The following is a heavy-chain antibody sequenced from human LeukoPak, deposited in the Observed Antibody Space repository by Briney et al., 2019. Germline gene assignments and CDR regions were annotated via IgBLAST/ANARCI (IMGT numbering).Heavy chain of an antibody. D-gene: IGHD5-12*01. Sequence: EESLKISCNTSRYNSITLRIGWMRHMPGRGLEWLGSIYPGDSSTTYSRSFLGQVTISLDKSITTAYLQWRSLRASDTAAYYCARLLVSGYDDYYFYCWGQGALVTVSS. V-gene: IGHV5-51*01. J-gene: IGHJ4*02. CDR1: RYNSITLR. CDR3: ARLLVSGYDDYYFYC. CDR2: IYPGDSST.